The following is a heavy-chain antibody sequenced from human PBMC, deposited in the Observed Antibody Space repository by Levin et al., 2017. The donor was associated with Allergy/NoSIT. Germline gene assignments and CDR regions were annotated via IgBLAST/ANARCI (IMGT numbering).Heavy chain of an antibody. D-gene: IGHD3-16*01. CDR3: ARGGSSPWSFDL. J-gene: IGHJ2*01. Sequence: PSETLSLTCAVSGGSISSGGHSWSWIRQPPGKDLVWIGYIYDSGSTYYNPSFQSRVTISVDRSKNQFSLKLNSVTAADTAVYYCARGGSSPWSFDLWGRGTLVTVSS. CDR1: GGSISSGGHS. V-gene: IGHV4-30-2*01. CDR2: IYDSGST.